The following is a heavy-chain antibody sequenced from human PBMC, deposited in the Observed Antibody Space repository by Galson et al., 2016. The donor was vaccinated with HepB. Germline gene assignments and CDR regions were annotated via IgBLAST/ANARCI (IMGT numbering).Heavy chain of an antibody. Sequence: SLRLSCAASGFTFSHHSMHWVRQAPGKGLEWVAVISYDGSNKYYTDSVKGRFAISRDNSKNTLYLQMNSLRGDDTAVFYCAREDGGIYSVGGAFDFWGQGTMVTVSS. D-gene: IGHD4-23*01. V-gene: IGHV3-30*09. CDR1: GFTFSHHS. CDR2: ISYDGSNK. CDR3: AREDGGIYSVGGAFDF. J-gene: IGHJ3*01.